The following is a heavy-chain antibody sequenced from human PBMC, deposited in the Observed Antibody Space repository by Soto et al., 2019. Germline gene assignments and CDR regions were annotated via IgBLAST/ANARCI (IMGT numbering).Heavy chain of an antibody. CDR2: INTYHGNT. D-gene: IGHD3-16*01. Sequence: QVKLVQSGAEVKNPGASVKVSCKASGYTFTRYGIGWARQAPGQGLEWMGWINTYHGNTNYAQNVQGRVTLTTDTSTSTAYMELRSLRSNDTAIYYCAMVDVYVTPSPQDVWGQGTTVIVSS. CDR3: AMVDVYVTPSPQDV. V-gene: IGHV1-18*01. CDR1: GYTFTRYG. J-gene: IGHJ6*02.